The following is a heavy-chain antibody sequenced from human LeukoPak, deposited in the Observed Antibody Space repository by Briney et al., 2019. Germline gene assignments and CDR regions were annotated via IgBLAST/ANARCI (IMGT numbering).Heavy chain of an antibody. D-gene: IGHD6-19*01. CDR1: GGSISSYY. V-gene: IGHV4-4*07. J-gene: IGHJ4*02. Sequence: PSETLSLTCTVSGGSISSYYWSWIRQPAGKGLEWIGRIYTSGSTNYNPSLKSRVTISIDKSKNQFSLKLSPVTAADTAVYYCARRSSGSYSFDYWGQGTLVTVSS. CDR3: ARRSSGSYSFDY. CDR2: IYTSGST.